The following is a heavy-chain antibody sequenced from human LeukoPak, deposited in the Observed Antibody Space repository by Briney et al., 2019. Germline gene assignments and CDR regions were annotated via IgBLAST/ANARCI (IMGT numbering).Heavy chain of an antibody. Sequence: GGSLRLSCTASGFTFGDYAMSWVRQAPGKGLEWVGFIRSKAYGGTTEYAASVKGRFTISRDDSKSIAYLQMNSLKTEDTAVYYCTRDTGYSSSWYLDYWGQGTRVTVSS. D-gene: IGHD6-13*01. CDR3: TRDTGYSSSWYLDY. CDR2: IRSKAYGGTT. V-gene: IGHV3-49*04. J-gene: IGHJ4*02. CDR1: GFTFGDYA.